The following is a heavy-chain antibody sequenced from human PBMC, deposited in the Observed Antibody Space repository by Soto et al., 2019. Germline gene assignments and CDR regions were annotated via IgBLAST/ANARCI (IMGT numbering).Heavy chain of an antibody. CDR3: ARLLTGTTGIDY. CDR2: IIPIFGTA. D-gene: IGHD1-7*01. V-gene: IGHV1-69*01. Sequence: QVQLVQSGAEVKKPGSSVKVSCKASGGTFSSYAISWVRQAPGQGLEWMGGIIPIFGTANYAQKCQGRVTMTADESTSTAYMELSSLRSEDTAVYYCARLLTGTTGIDYWGQGTLVTVSS. CDR1: GGTFSSYA. J-gene: IGHJ4*02.